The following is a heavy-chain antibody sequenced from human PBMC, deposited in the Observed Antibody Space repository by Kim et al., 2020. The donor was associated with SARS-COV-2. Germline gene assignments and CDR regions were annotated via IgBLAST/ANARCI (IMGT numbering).Heavy chain of an antibody. CDR2: IYTSGST. Sequence: SETLSLTCTVSGGSISSYYWSWIRQPAGKGLEWIGRIYTSGSTNYNPSLKSRVTMSVDTSKNQFSLKLSSVTAADTAVYYCARDLITMVRGANPVAFDIWGQGTMVTVSS. CDR3: ARDLITMVRGANPVAFDI. V-gene: IGHV4-4*07. J-gene: IGHJ3*02. CDR1: GGSISSYY. D-gene: IGHD3-10*01.